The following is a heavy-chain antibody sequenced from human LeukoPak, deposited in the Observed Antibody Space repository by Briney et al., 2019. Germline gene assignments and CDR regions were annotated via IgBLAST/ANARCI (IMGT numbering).Heavy chain of an antibody. CDR1: GGSISSGGYY. CDR2: IYYSGST. V-gene: IGHV4-31*03. Sequence: SETLSVTCTVSGGSISSGGYYWSWIRQHPGKGLEWIGYIYYSGSTYYNPSLKSRVTISVDTSKNQFSLKQSSVTAADTAVYYCARVGYYYGSGSFKAYYFDYWGQGTLVTVSS. D-gene: IGHD3-10*01. CDR3: ARVGYYYGSGSFKAYYFDY. J-gene: IGHJ4*02.